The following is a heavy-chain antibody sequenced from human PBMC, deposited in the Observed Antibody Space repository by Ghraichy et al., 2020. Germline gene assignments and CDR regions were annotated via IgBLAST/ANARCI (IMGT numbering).Heavy chain of an antibody. CDR3: AREDRGYSGYDRAGSYY. CDR2: IKQDGSEK. Sequence: GGSLRLSCAASGFTFSSYWMSWVRQAPGKGLEWVANIKQDGSEKYYVDSVKGRFTISRDNAKNSLYLQMNSLRAEDTAVYYCAREDRGYSGYDRAGSYYWGQGTLVTVSS. J-gene: IGHJ4*02. CDR1: GFTFSSYW. V-gene: IGHV3-7*03. D-gene: IGHD5-12*01.